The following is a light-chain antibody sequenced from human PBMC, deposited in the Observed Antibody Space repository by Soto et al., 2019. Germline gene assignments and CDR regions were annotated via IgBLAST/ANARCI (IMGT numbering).Light chain of an antibody. CDR3: QQRSNWPLS. CDR1: QSARSY. Sequence: EIVLTQSPATLSLSPGERATLSCRASQSARSYLAWYQHKPGQAPRLLIYDASNRATGIPARFSGSGSGTDFTLTIGSLEPEDFAVYYCQQRSNWPLSFGGGTKVEIK. CDR2: DAS. V-gene: IGKV3-11*01. J-gene: IGKJ4*01.